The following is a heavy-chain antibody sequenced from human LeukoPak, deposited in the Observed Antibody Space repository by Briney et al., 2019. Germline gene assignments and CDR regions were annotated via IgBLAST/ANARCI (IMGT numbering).Heavy chain of an antibody. J-gene: IGHJ4*02. CDR1: GFTFSTYS. CDR3: ARGYSYDY. Sequence: TGGSLRLSCAVSGFTFSTYSMNWVRQAPGKGLEWVSFISSSSSSLKYADSMKGRFTISRDNAKNSVYLQMNNLRAEDTAVYYCARGYSYDYWGQGTLVTVSS. CDR2: ISSSSSSL. V-gene: IGHV3-21*01. D-gene: IGHD5-12*01.